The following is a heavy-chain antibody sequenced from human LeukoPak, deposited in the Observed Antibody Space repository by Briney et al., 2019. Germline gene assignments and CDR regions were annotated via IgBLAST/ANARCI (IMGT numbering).Heavy chain of an antibody. CDR1: GGSLSSYY. V-gene: IGHV4-59*01. CDR2: IYYSGST. D-gene: IGHD5-18*01. CDR3: ARDRGYSYGPGTFDI. Sequence: SETLSLTCTVSGGSLSSYYWSWIRQPPGKGLEWIGYIYYSGSTNYNPSPKSRVTISVDTSKNQFSLKLSSVTAADTAVYYCARDRGYSYGPGTFDIWGQGTMVTVSS. J-gene: IGHJ3*02.